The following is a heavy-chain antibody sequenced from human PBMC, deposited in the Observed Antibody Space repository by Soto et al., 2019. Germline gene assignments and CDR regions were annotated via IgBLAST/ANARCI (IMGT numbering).Heavy chain of an antibody. V-gene: IGHV3-30-3*01. CDR3: ARGYSSSSYYYYGMDV. Sequence: PGGSLRLSCAASGFTFSSYAMHWVRQAPGKGLEWVAVISYDGSNKYYADSVKGRFTISGDNSKNTLYLQMNSLRAEDTAVYYCARGYSSSSYYYYGMDVWGQGTTVTVSS. J-gene: IGHJ6*02. CDR2: ISYDGSNK. CDR1: GFTFSSYA. D-gene: IGHD6-6*01.